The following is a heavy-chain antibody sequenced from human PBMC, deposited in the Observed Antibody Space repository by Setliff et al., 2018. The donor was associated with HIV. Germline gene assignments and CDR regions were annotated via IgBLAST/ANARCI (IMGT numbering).Heavy chain of an antibody. J-gene: IGHJ3*02. D-gene: IGHD2-15*01. CDR1: GFTFSTYS. CDR3: ARDRIDIISDEPRDAFDI. CDR2: ISSRSTYI. V-gene: IGHV3-21*01. Sequence: PGGSLRLSCAASGFTFSTYSMNWVRQAPGKGLEWVSSISSRSTYIYYAESVKGRFTISRDNAKNSLYLQMNSLRAEDTAVYYCARDRIDIISDEPRDAFDIWGQGTMVTVSS.